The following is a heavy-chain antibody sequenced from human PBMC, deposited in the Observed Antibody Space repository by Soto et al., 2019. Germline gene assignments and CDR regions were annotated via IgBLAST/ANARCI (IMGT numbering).Heavy chain of an antibody. CDR3: ARERGGYSSRHHAFDI. V-gene: IGHV4-34*01. D-gene: IGHD6-19*01. CDR2: INHSGST. J-gene: IGHJ3*02. Sequence: QVQLQQWGAGLLKPSETLSLTCAVYGGSFSGYYWSRIRQPPGMGLEWIGEINHSGSTNYNPSLKSRVTITVVTSKIQFSRKLGSVTAADAAVYYCARERGGYSSRHHAFDIWGQGTMVTVSS. CDR1: GGSFSGYY.